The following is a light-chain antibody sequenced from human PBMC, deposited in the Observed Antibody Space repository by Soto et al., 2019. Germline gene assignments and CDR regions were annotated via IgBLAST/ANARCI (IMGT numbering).Light chain of an antibody. CDR1: QSISFY. CDR3: QQSYSTPIT. CDR2: AAS. Sequence: DIQMTQSPSSLSASVGDRVTITCRASQSISFYLNWYQQKPGHAPKVLIYAASNLQTGVPSRFSGSGSGTDFTLTINSLQPEDFATYSCQQSYSTPITFGQGTRLEMK. V-gene: IGKV1-39*01. J-gene: IGKJ5*01.